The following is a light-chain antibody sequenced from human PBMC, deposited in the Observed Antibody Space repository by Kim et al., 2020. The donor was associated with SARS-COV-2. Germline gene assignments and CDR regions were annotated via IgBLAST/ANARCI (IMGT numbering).Light chain of an antibody. CDR3: AAWDDSRGGLWV. CDR1: RSNVGANS. V-gene: IGLV1-44*01. CDR2: NDN. J-gene: IGLJ3*02. Sequence: ELTQPPSASKTPGQTVTISCSGSRSNVGANSVTWYQQLPGTAPKLLIYNDNQRPSGGPDRFSGSKSGTSASLAISGLQSDDEADYYCAAWDDSRGGLWVFGGGTKLTVL.